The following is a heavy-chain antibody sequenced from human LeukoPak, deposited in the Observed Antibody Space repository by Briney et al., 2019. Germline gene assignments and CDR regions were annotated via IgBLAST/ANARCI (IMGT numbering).Heavy chain of an antibody. CDR3: ARLEYNYGFDS. D-gene: IGHD5-18*01. J-gene: IGHJ5*01. CDR2: MWPGDSDT. Sequence: GESLQISCKASGYNFTTYWIGWVRQMPGKGLEWMGIMWPGDSDTRYNPSFKGQVTISADKFINTAYLQWGSLKASDTAIYYCARLEYNYGFDSWGQGTLVTVSS. CDR1: GYNFTTYW. V-gene: IGHV5-51*01.